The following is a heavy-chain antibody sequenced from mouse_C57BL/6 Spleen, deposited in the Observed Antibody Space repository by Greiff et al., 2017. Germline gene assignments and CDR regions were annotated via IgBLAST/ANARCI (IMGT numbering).Heavy chain of an antibody. D-gene: IGHD1-1*01. J-gene: IGHJ2*01. CDR2: INPGSGGT. CDR1: GYAFTNYL. V-gene: IGHV1-54*01. CDR3: AKAISCFAY. Sequence: VQLQQSGAELVRPGTSVKVSCKASGYAFTNYLIEWVKQRPGQGLEWIGVINPGSGGTNYNEKFKGKATLTADKSSSPAYMQLSSLTSEDSSVYFSAKAISCFAYWGQGTTLTVSS.